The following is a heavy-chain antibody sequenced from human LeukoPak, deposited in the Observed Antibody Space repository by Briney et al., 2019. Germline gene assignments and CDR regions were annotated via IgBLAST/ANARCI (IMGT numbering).Heavy chain of an antibody. V-gene: IGHV4-4*09. D-gene: IGHD3-22*01. Sequence: SETLSLTCTVSGGSFSAYYCSWIRQTPGKGLEWVGYIYSSGNVNYNPSLRSRLTISVDTSKNQFSLKLSSVTAADTAIYYCTYTSNIDISAYEDYWGQGALVTVSS. CDR2: IYSSGNV. J-gene: IGHJ4*02. CDR1: GGSFSAYY. CDR3: TYTSNIDISAYEDY.